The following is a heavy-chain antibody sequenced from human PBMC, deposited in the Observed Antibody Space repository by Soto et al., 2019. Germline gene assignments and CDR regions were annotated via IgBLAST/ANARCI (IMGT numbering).Heavy chain of an antibody. D-gene: IGHD6-13*01. CDR2: INHSGST. CDR3: ARGPGIAAAGRGLWFDP. J-gene: IGHJ5*02. CDR1: GGSFSGYY. V-gene: IGHV4-34*01. Sequence: SETLSLTCAVYGGSFSGYYWSWIRQPPGKGLEWIGEINHSGSTNYNPSLKSRVTISVDTSKNQFSLKLSSVTAADTAVYYCARGPGIAAAGRGLWFDPWGQGTLVTVSS.